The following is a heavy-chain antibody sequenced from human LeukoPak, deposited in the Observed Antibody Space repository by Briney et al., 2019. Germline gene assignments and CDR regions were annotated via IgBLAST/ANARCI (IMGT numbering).Heavy chain of an antibody. CDR2: INLSGGST. CDR3: AREIAGAVAGVNWFDL. CDR1: GYTFTSYY. D-gene: IGHD6-19*01. Sequence: ASVKVSCKASGYTFTSYYMHWVRHAPGQGLEWMGIINLSGGSTSYAQKFQGRVSITTDTSTSTLYMELSSLRSEDTAVYYCAREIAGAVAGVNWFDLWGQGTLVTVSS. V-gene: IGHV1-46*01. J-gene: IGHJ5*02.